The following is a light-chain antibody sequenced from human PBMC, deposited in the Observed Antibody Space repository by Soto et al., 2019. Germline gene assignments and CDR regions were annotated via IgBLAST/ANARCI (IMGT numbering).Light chain of an antibody. CDR3: QQYNGLPTWT. CDR1: QNINIW. J-gene: IGKJ1*01. CDR2: KAS. V-gene: IGKV1-5*03. Sequence: LQMTQSPSTLSASVGDRVTITCRASQNINIWLAWYQQKPGKAPKLLIYKASTLESGVPSRFSGSGSGTEFTLTISSLQPDDSATYYCQQYNGLPTWTFGQGTKVEMK.